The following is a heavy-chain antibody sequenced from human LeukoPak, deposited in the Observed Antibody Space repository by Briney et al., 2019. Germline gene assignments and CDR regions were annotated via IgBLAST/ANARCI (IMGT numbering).Heavy chain of an antibody. CDR3: ARDFLLQSEALFDY. CDR1: GGSISSYY. J-gene: IGHJ4*02. CDR2: FYISVST. D-gene: IGHD4-11*01. V-gene: IGHV4-4*07. Sequence: SETLSLTCTVSGGSISSYYWSWIRQPARKGLEWIGRFYISVSTNYNPSLKSRVTMSVDTSKNQFSLRLNSVTAADTAVYYCARDFLLQSEALFDYWGQGTLVTVSS.